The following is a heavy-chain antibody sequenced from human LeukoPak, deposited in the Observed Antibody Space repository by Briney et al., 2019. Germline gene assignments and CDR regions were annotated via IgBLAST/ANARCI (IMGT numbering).Heavy chain of an antibody. Sequence: SETLSLTCTVSGGSISSSSYYWDWIRQPPGKGLEWIRSIYYSGSTYYNPSLKSRVTISVDTSKNQFSLKLSSVTAADTAVYYCARLSGGGGNLLDSWGQGALLTVSS. CDR2: IYYSGST. CDR1: GGSISSSSYY. J-gene: IGHJ4*02. CDR3: ARLSGGGGNLLDS. V-gene: IGHV4-39*01. D-gene: IGHD4-23*01.